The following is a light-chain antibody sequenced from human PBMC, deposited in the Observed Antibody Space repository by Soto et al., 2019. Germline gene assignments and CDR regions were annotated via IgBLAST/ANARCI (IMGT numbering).Light chain of an antibody. CDR2: GAS. V-gene: IGKV3D-7*01. CDR3: QQVNNYPLT. Sequence: EIVLTQSPGTLSLSPGERATLSCRASQSVSSNCLAWYQQRPGQAPRLLIYGASTRATGVPARFSGSGSGTEFTLTISSLQPEDFATYYCQQVNNYPLTFGGGTKVDIK. J-gene: IGKJ4*01. CDR1: QSVSSNC.